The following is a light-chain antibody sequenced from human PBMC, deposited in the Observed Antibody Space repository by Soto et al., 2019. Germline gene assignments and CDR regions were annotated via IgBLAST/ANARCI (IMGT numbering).Light chain of an antibody. V-gene: IGKV3-15*01. Sequence: EIVMTHSQATLPVSPGEKATLSCRASQSVSSNLAWYQQKPGQAPRLLIYGASTRATGIPARFSGSESGTEFTLTISSLQSEDFAVYYCQQYNNWPQAFGQGTKVEIK. CDR1: QSVSSN. J-gene: IGKJ1*01. CDR2: GAS. CDR3: QQYNNWPQA.